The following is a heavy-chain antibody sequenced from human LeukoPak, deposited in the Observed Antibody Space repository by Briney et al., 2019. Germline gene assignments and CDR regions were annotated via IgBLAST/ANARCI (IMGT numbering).Heavy chain of an antibody. Sequence: ASVKVSCKASGYTFTSYGISWVRQAPGQGLEWMGWISAYNGNTNYAQKLQGRVTMTTDTSTSTAYMELRSLRSDDTAVYYCTRKKHYDFWSGSIIPYYFDYWGQGTLVTVSS. J-gene: IGHJ4*02. D-gene: IGHD3-3*01. CDR3: TRKKHYDFWSGSIIPYYFDY. V-gene: IGHV1-18*01. CDR2: ISAYNGNT. CDR1: GYTFTSYG.